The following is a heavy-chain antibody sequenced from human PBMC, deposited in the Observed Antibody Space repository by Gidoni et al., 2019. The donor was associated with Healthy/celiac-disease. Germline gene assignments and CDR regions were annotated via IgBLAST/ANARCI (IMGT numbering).Heavy chain of an antibody. D-gene: IGHD3-22*01. Sequence: QEQLVESGGGVVQPGRSLRLSCAASGFTFSSYAMHWVRQAPGKGLEWVAVISYDGSDKYYADSVKGRFTISRDISKNTLYLQMNSLRAEDTAVYYCALPSGSGYYHYYYGMDVWGPGTTVTVSS. CDR3: ALPSGSGYYHYYYGMDV. CDR2: ISYDGSDK. J-gene: IGHJ6*02. CDR1: GFTFSSYA. V-gene: IGHV3-30-3*01.